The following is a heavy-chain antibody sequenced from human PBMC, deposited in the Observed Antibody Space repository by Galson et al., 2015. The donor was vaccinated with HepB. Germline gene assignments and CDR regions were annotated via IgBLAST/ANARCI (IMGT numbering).Heavy chain of an antibody. J-gene: IGHJ6*02. CDR2: IIPTFGAP. V-gene: IGHV1-69*13. CDR3: ARSDIVATSGMDV. D-gene: IGHD5-12*01. CDR1: GDTSNNYA. Sequence: SVKVSCKASGDTSNNYAMSWVRQAPGQGLEWMGGIIPTFGAPNYAQRFQGRVAITADESTTTVYMEVSSLRSDDTAVYYCARSDIVATSGMDVWGQGTTVIVSS.